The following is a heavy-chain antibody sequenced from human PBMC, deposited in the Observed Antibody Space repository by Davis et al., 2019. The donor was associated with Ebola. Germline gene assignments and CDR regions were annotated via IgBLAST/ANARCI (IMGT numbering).Heavy chain of an antibody. V-gene: IGHV4-59*08. CDR3: ATRHPSHFDY. CDR2: IYYSGST. CDR1: GGSISSYY. Sequence: SETLSLTCTVSGGSISSYYWSWIRQPPGKGLEWIGYIYYSGSTNYNPSLKSRVTISVDTSKNQFSLKLRSVTAADTAVYYCATRHPSHFDYWGQGTLVTVSS. J-gene: IGHJ4*02.